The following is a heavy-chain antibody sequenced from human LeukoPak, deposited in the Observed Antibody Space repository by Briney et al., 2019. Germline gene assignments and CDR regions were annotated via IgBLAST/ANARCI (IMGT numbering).Heavy chain of an antibody. V-gene: IGHV3-30-3*01. Sequence: QPGGSLRLSCAASGFSFSRYVMDWVRQAPGKGLEWVAVISYDGSNKYYADSVKGRFTISRDNSKNTLYLQMNSLRVEDTAVYYCARDGGWYFDYWGQGTLVTVSS. D-gene: IGHD6-19*01. CDR3: ARDGGWYFDY. J-gene: IGHJ4*02. CDR2: ISYDGSNK. CDR1: GFSFSRYV.